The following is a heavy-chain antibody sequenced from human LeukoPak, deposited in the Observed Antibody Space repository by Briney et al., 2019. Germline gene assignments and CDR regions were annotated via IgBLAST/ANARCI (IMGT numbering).Heavy chain of an antibody. CDR1: GGSISSYY. CDR3: ARISSGWYGGFDY. J-gene: IGHJ4*02. Sequence: SETLSLTCTVSGGSISSYYWSWIRQPPGKGLEWIGYIYYSGSTNYNPSLKSRVTISVDTSKNQFSLKLSSVTAADTAVYYCARISSGWYGGFDYWGQGTLVTVSS. CDR2: IYYSGST. D-gene: IGHD6-19*01. V-gene: IGHV4-59*12.